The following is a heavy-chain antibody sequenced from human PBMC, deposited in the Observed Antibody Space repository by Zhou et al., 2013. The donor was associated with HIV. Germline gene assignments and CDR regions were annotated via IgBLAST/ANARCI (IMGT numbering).Heavy chain of an antibody. CDR3: ARDWIYGDYYYYYMDV. D-gene: IGHD4-17*01. V-gene: IGHV4-4*07. Sequence: QVQLQESGPGLVKPPETLSLTCTVSGGSISSHYWSWIRQPAGKGLEWIGRIYTSGSTNYNPSLKSRVTMSVDTSKNQFSLKLDSVTAADTAVYYCARDWIYGDYYYYYMDVWGKGTTVTVSS. CDR1: GGSISSHY. CDR2: IYTSGST. J-gene: IGHJ6*03.